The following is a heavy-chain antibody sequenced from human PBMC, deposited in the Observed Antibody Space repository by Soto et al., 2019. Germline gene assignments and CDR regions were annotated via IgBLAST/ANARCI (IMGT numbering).Heavy chain of an antibody. Sequence: ASVKVSCKASGYTFTSCGISWVRQAPGQGLEWMGWISAYNGNTNYAQKLQGRVTMTTDTSTSTAYMELRSLRSDDTAVHYCARVTRRFIRGMDVWGQGTTVTVSS. CDR3: ARVTRRFIRGMDV. CDR1: GYTFTSCG. D-gene: IGHD2-21*01. J-gene: IGHJ6*02. V-gene: IGHV1-18*04. CDR2: ISAYNGNT.